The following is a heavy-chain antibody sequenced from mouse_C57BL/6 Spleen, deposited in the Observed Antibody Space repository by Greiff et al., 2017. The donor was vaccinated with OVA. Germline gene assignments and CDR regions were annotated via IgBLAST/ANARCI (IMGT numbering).Heavy chain of an antibody. J-gene: IGHJ2*01. CDR3: ARSRDYVLDY. D-gene: IGHD2-4*01. CDR2: INPSTGGT. V-gene: IGHV1-42*01. Sequence: VQLQQSGPELVKPGASVKISCKASGYSFTGYYMNWVKQSPEKSLEWIGEINPSTGGTTYNQKFKAKATLTVDKSSSTAYMQLKSLTSEDSAVYYCARSRDYVLDYWGQGTTLTVSS. CDR1: GYSFTGYY.